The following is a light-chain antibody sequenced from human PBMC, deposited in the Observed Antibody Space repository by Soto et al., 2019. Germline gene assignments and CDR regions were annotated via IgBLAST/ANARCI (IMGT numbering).Light chain of an antibody. CDR2: DDN. J-gene: IGLJ2*01. CDR3: GTWDSSLSAVV. Sequence: QSVLTQPPSVSAAPGQKVTISCSGSSSNIGNNYVSWYQHLPGTAPKVLIYDDNKRPSGIPDRFSGSKSGTSATLGITGLQTGDEADYHCGTWDSSLSAVVFGGGTQLTVL. CDR1: SSNIGNNY. V-gene: IGLV1-51*01.